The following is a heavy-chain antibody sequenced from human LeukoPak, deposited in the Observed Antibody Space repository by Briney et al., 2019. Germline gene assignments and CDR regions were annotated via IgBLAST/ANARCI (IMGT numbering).Heavy chain of an antibody. J-gene: IGHJ4*02. CDR1: GYIFSGYY. CDR3: VTGDYFDY. V-gene: IGHV1-2*04. Sequence: ASVKVSCKASGYIFSGYYMHWVRQAPGQGLEWVGRINPDTGDPNYARKFRGWVTITTDTSISSGYMELRRLKSDDTAVYYCVTGDYFDYWGQGTLVIVSS. CDR2: INPDTGDP.